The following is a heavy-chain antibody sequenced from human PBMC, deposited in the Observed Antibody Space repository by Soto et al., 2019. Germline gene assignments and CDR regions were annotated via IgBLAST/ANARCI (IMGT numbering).Heavy chain of an antibody. CDR2: INAGNGNT. J-gene: IGHJ3*02. CDR3: AGAGYCSSTSCSDGFDI. CDR1: GYTFTSYA. D-gene: IGHD2-2*01. Sequence: QVQLVQSGAEVKKPGASVKVSCKASGYTFTSYAMHWVRQAPGQRLEWMGWINAGNGNTKYSQKFQGRVTITRDTSASTAYMELSSLRSEDTAGYYCAGAGYCSSTSCSDGFDIWGQGKMVTVSS. V-gene: IGHV1-3*01.